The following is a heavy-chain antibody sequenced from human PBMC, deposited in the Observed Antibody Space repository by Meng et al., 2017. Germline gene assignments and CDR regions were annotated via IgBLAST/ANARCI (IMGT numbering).Heavy chain of an antibody. CDR3: AREDTAMVIRGYDY. CDR1: GFTFSSYE. CDR2: ISSSGSTI. Sequence: GESLKISCAASGFTFSSYEMNWVRQAPGKGLEWVSYISSSGSTIYYADSVKGRFTISRDNAKNSLHLQMNSLRAEDTAVYYCAREDTAMVIRGYDYWGQGTLVTVSS. V-gene: IGHV3-48*03. J-gene: IGHJ4*02. D-gene: IGHD5-18*01.